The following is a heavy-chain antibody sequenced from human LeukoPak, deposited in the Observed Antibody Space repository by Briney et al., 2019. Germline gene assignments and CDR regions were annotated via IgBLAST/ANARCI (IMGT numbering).Heavy chain of an antibody. Sequence: GESLKISCKGSGYSFTSQWIGWVRQMPGKGLEWMGIIYPGDSDTRYSPSFQGQVTISADKSISTAYLQWSSLKASDTAMYYCARTPYYGSGSSEFDYWGQGTLVTVSS. CDR1: GYSFTSQW. CDR2: IYPGDSDT. J-gene: IGHJ4*02. CDR3: ARTPYYGSGSSEFDY. V-gene: IGHV5-51*01. D-gene: IGHD3-10*01.